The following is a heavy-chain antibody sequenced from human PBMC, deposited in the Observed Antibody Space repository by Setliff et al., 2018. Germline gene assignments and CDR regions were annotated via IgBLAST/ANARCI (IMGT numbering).Heavy chain of an antibody. V-gene: IGHV5-51*01. Sequence: RGESLKISCKGSGYSFTSYWIGWVRQMPGKGLEWMGIIXXGXXXXXXXXSFQXXVTISADKSISTAYLQWSSLKASDTAMYYCARVGQQLVYYYYGMDVWGQGTTVTVSS. J-gene: IGHJ6*02. CDR3: ARVGQQLVYYYYGMDV. CDR2: IXXGXXXX. CDR1: GYSFTSYW. D-gene: IGHD6-13*01.